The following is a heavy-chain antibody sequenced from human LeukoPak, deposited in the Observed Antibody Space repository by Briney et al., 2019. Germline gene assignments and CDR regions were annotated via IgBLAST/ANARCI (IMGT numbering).Heavy chain of an antibody. V-gene: IGHV7-4-1*02. CDR1: GYTFTSYA. Sequence: ASVKVSCKASGYTFTSYAMNWVRQAPGQGLEWMGWINTNTGNPTYAQGFTGRFVFSLDTSVSTAYLQISSLKAEDTAVYYCARGTGSSSVRGVIEVWFDPWGQGTLVTVSS. CDR3: ARGTGSSSVRGVIEVWFDP. D-gene: IGHD3-10*01. CDR2: INTNTGNP. J-gene: IGHJ5*02.